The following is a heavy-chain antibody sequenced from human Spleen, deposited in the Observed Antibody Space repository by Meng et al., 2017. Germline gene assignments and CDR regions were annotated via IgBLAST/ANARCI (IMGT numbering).Heavy chain of an antibody. V-gene: IGHV4-34*01. J-gene: IGHJ4*02. CDR3: ASLSTSWSGADY. Sequence: QVQLQQWGAGLLKPSETLSLTFAVYGGSFSNYYWSWIRQPPGKGLEWIGEIHHSGSTNYNPPLKSRVTISVDTSKIQFSLKLSSVTAADTAVYYCASLSTSWSGADYWGQGTLVTVSS. D-gene: IGHD6-13*01. CDR1: GGSFSNYY. CDR2: IHHSGST.